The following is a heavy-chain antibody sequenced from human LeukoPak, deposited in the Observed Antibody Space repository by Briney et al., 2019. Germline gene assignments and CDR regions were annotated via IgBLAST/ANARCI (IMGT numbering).Heavy chain of an antibody. V-gene: IGHV4-39*01. J-gene: IGHJ5*02. CDR2: IYYSGTT. CDR1: GGSISSSRYY. Sequence: PSETLSLTCTVSGGSISSSRYYWAWIRQPPGKGLEWIGSIYYSGTTYYNPSLKSRVTITVDTSKNQFALKLNSVTAADTAVYYCATEMYYYDSSGYYLSWGQGTLVTVSS. D-gene: IGHD3-22*01. CDR3: ATEMYYYDSSGYYLS.